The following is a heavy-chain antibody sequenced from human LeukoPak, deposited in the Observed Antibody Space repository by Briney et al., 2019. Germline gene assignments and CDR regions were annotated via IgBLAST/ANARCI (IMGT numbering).Heavy chain of an antibody. CDR2: ISSSSSYI. Sequence: GGSLRLSCAASGFTFSSYSMNWVRQAPGKGLEWVSSISSSSSYIYYADSVKSRFTISRDNAKNSLYLQMNSLRAEDTAVYYCARAPYYYDSGTIDYWGQGTLVTVSS. J-gene: IGHJ4*02. CDR3: ARAPYYYDSGTIDY. V-gene: IGHV3-21*01. D-gene: IGHD3-22*01. CDR1: GFTFSSYS.